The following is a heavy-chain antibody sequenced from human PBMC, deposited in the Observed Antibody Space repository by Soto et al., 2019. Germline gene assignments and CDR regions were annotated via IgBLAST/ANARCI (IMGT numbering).Heavy chain of an antibody. D-gene: IGHD6-13*01. J-gene: IGHJ5*02. CDR3: ARPKTIGAAAGKGWFDP. Sequence: SETLSLTCAVYGGSFSGYYWSWIRQPPGKGLEWIGEINHSGSTNYNPSLKSRVTISVDTSKNQFSLKLSSVTAADTAMYYCARPKTIGAAAGKGWFDPWGQGTLVTVSS. CDR2: INHSGST. CDR1: GGSFSGYY. V-gene: IGHV4-34*01.